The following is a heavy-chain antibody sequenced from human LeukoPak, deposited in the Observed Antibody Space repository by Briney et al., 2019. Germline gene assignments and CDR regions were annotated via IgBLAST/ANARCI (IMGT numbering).Heavy chain of an antibody. V-gene: IGHV4-59*12. CDR1: GGSISSYY. CDR2: IYYSGST. CDR3: ARRVGYCSGGSCYHYFDY. D-gene: IGHD2-15*01. Sequence: SETLSLTCTVSGGSISSYYWSWIRQPPGKGLEWIGYIYYSGSTNYNPSLKSRVTISVDTSKNQFSLKLSSVTAADTAVYYCARRVGYCSGGSCYHYFDYWGQGTLVTVSS. J-gene: IGHJ4*02.